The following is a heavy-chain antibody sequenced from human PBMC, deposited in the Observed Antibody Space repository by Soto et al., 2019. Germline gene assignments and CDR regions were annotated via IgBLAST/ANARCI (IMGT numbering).Heavy chain of an antibody. V-gene: IGHV3-30*18. CDR1: GFTFSSYG. D-gene: IGHD6-13*01. CDR3: AKDSPGYSSSWYSYYYYGMDV. CDR2: ISYDGSNK. Sequence: QVQLVESGGGVVQPGRSLRLSCAASGFTFSSYGMHWVRQAPGKGLEWVAVISYDGSNKYYADSVKGRFTISRDNSKNTLYLQMNSLRAEDTAVYYCAKDSPGYSSSWYSYYYYGMDVWGQGTTVTVSS. J-gene: IGHJ6*02.